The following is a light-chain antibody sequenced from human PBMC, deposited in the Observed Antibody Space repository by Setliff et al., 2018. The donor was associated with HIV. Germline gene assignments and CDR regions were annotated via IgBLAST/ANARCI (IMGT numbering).Light chain of an antibody. Sequence: QSVLTQPASVSGSPGQSITISCTGTTSDIGGYNYVSWYQQHPGKAPKLMIYDVSKRSSGVSDRFSASKSDNTASLTISGLRPEDEADYYCSSYTSSSTPVVFGGGTKVTVL. J-gene: IGLJ2*01. V-gene: IGLV2-14*01. CDR3: SSYTSSSTPVV. CDR1: TSDIGGYNY. CDR2: DVS.